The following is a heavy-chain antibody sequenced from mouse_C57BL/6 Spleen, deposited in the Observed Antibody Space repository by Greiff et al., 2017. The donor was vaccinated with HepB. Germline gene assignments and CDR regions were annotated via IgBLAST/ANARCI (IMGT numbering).Heavy chain of an antibody. CDR3: TRWDYYGSSGKAMDY. CDR2: IDPETGGT. D-gene: IGHD1-1*01. Sequence: VHLVESGAELVRPGASVTLSCKASGYTFTDYEMHWVKQTPVHGLEWIGAIDPETGGTAYNQKFKGKAILTADKSSSTAYMELRSLTSEDSAVYYCTRWDYYGSSGKAMDYGGQGTSVTVSS. J-gene: IGHJ4*01. CDR1: GYTFTDYE. V-gene: IGHV1-15*01.